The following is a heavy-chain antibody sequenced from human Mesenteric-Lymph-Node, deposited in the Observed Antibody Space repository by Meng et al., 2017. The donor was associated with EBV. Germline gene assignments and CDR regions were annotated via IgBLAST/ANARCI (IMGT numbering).Heavy chain of an antibody. CDR3: AGRGFYTLLDY. J-gene: IGHJ4*02. CDR2: VSYSGTT. V-gene: IGHV4-39*07. Sequence: HECGAGMEKTSEHLSLTVSVYGGLLSRCGVCWGWIRQPPGKALEWIGSVSYSGTTSYNPSLRSRVTISADTSKNQFSLRLTSLTAADTAIYYCAGRGFYTLLDYWGQGTLVTVSS. D-gene: IGHD3-3*01. CDR1: GGLLSRCGVC.